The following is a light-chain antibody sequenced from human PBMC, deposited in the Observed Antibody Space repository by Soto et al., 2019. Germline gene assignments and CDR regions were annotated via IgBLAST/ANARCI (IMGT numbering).Light chain of an antibody. Sequence: QLVLTQPPSASGTPGQRVTISCSGSGSNIGSNAVNWYQQLPGTAPKLLIYSNYQRPSGVPARFSGSKSGTSASLAISGLQAGDEADYYCAAWDDSLNGVAFGGGTKVTVL. CDR3: AAWDDSLNGVA. CDR2: SNY. J-gene: IGLJ2*01. CDR1: GSNIGSNA. V-gene: IGLV1-44*01.